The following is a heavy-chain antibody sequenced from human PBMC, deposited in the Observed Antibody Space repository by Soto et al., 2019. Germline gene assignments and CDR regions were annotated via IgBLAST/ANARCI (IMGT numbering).Heavy chain of an antibody. Sequence: SLRLSCAASGFTFSSYAMSWVRQAPGKGLEWVSAISGSGGSTYYADSVKGRFTISRDNSKNTLYLQMNSLRAEDTAVYYCAKEMRGGARYFDCLRGGMDFWGKGPSATVPS. D-gene: IGHD3-9*01. CDR2: ISGSGGST. CDR1: GFTFSSYA. CDR3: AKEMRGGARYFDCLRGGMDF. J-gene: IGHJ6*04. V-gene: IGHV3-23*01.